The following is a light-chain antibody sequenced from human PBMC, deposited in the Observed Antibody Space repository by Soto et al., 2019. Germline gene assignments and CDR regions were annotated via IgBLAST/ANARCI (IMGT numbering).Light chain of an antibody. Sequence: QSVLTQPRSVSGSPGQSVTISCTGTSSDVGGYDSVSWYQQQPGKAPKLLIYDVTKRPPGVPNRFSGSKSGNTASLTISGLQAEDEADYYCCSYLGSYSYVFGTGTKSPS. CDR2: DVT. CDR3: CSYLGSYSYV. J-gene: IGLJ1*01. CDR1: SSDVGGYDS. V-gene: IGLV2-11*01.